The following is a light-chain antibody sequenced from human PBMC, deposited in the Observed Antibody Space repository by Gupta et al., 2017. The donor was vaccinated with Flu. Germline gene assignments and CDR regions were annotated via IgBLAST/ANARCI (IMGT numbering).Light chain of an antibody. Sequence: VTISCTGTSSDVVGYNHASWYQQRPGKAPKLMIYSVSKRPSGVPDRLSGAKSGGTASLTVAGLQADDEADDYCSSYAGSNNCVVFGGGTKMTVL. CDR3: SSYAGSNNCVV. J-gene: IGLJ2*01. CDR1: SSDVVGYNH. CDR2: SVS. V-gene: IGLV2-8*01.